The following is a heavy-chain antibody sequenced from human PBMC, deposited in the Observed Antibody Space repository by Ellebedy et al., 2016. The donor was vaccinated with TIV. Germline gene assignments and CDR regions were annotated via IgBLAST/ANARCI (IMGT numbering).Heavy chain of an antibody. CDR3: AGDYGDPWGY. J-gene: IGHJ4*02. Sequence: AASVKVSCKASGYTSTGYAMHWVRQAPGQRLEWMGWINAAYGDTRYSQKFQGRVTITRDTSASTAYMQLSSLKSEDTAVYYCAGDYGDPWGYWGQGTLVTVSS. CDR2: INAAYGDT. CDR1: GYTSTGYA. V-gene: IGHV1-3*01. D-gene: IGHD4-17*01.